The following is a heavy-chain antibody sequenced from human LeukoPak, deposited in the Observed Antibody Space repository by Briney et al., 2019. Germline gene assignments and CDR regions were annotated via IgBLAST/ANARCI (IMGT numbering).Heavy chain of an antibody. CDR2: IYYTGGT. Sequence: PSETLSLTCTVSGGSLYSYYWSWVRHPPGGGLEWIGYIYYTGGTEYHTSTKSRVTISLDTSKNQFSLKLTSVTAADTAVYYCARVYQSAEYYFDYWGQGNLVSVSS. V-gene: IGHV4-59*01. CDR1: GGSLYSYY. CDR3: ARVYQSAEYYFDY. J-gene: IGHJ4*02. D-gene: IGHD2-2*01.